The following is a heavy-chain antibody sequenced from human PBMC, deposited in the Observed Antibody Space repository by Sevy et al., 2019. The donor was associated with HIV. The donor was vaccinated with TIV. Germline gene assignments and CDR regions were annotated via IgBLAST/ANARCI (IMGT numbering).Heavy chain of an antibody. V-gene: IGHV4-38-2*01. CDR2: IYHSGST. D-gene: IGHD6-6*01. CDR1: GYSISSGYY. CDR3: ARPTIAARLADAFDI. Sequence: SETLSLTCAVSGYSISSGYYWGWIRQPPGKGLEWIGSIYHSGSTYYNPSLKSGVTISVDTSKNQFSLKLSSVTAADTAVYYCARPTIAARLADAFDIWGQGTMVTVSS. J-gene: IGHJ3*02.